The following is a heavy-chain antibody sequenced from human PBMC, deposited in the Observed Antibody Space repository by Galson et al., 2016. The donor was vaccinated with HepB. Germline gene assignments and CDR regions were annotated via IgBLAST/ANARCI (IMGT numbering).Heavy chain of an antibody. J-gene: IGHJ5*02. CDR3: ARDKEDYVDGGGYNYFDP. CDR1: GGNFNIFG. D-gene: IGHD4-17*01. CDR2: IIPKFGTA. Sequence: SVKVSCKASGGNFNIFGINWVRQAPGQGLEWMGGIIPKFGTAQYPQKFQGRVTITADEATTTADMDLSSLTSEDSAIYYCARDKEDYVDGGGYNYFDPWGQGTLVTVSS. V-gene: IGHV1-69*13.